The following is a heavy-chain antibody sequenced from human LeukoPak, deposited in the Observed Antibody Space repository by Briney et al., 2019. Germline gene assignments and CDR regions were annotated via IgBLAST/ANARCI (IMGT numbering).Heavy chain of an antibody. Sequence: GESLKISCKVSGYSFPSYWITWVRQVPGKGLEWMGRIAPSDSYTNYNPSFEGHVTMSVEKSVTTVYLQWSSLKASDTAMYYCARNPFPASYGDGDYWGQGTLVTVSS. J-gene: IGHJ4*02. CDR1: GYSFPSYW. CDR3: ARNPFPASYGDGDY. D-gene: IGHD4-17*01. V-gene: IGHV5-10-1*01. CDR2: IAPSDSYT.